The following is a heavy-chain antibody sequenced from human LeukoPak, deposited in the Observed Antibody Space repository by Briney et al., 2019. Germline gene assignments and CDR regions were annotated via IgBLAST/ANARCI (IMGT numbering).Heavy chain of an antibody. CDR3: ARDIGAYYYGSGRRNGMDV. D-gene: IGHD3-10*01. V-gene: IGHV1-69*04. CDR2: IIPILGIA. CDR1: GYTFTSYY. Sequence: SVKVSCKASGYTFTSYYMHWVRQAPGQGLEWMGRIIPILGIANYAQKFQGRVTITADKSTSTAYMELSSLRSEDTAVYYCARDIGAYYYGSGRRNGMDVWGQGTTVTVSS. J-gene: IGHJ6*02.